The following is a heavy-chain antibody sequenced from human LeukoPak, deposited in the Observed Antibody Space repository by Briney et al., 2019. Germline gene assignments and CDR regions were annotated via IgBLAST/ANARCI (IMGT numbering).Heavy chain of an antibody. V-gene: IGHV3-7*05. CDR3: AKAHCSSTSCSRADN. D-gene: IGHD2-2*01. CDR2: IKQDGSER. CDR1: GFTFSSYW. J-gene: IGHJ4*02. Sequence: GGSLRLSCAASGFTFSSYWMSWVRQAPGEGLEWVAIIKQDGSERYYVDSVRGRFTISRDNAKNSLYLQMNSLRADDTAVYYCAKAHCSSTSCSRADNWGQGTLVTVSS.